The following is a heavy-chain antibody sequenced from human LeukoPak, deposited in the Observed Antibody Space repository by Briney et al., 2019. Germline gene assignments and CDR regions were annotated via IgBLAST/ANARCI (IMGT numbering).Heavy chain of an antibody. J-gene: IGHJ4*02. Sequence: GESLRLSCAASGFSVSGNYMSWVRQAPGEGLEWVSIIYSDDSTYYADSVKGRFSISRDNSKNTLYLQMNSLRAEDTAVYYCARDSSYWGQGTLVTVSS. CDR2: IYSDDST. CDR3: ARDSSY. V-gene: IGHV3-66*01. CDR1: GFSVSGNY.